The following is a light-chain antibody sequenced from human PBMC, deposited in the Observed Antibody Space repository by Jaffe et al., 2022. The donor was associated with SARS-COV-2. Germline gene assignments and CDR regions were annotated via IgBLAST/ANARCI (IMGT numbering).Light chain of an antibody. CDR2: EVT. CDR3: SSYAGSNTVV. CDR1: NRDVGGFNY. Sequence: QSALTQPPSASGSLGQSVTISCTGTNRDVGGFNYVSWYQQHPGKAPKLMIYEVTKRPSGVPDRFSGSKSGNTASLTVSGLQAEDEGDYYCSSYAGSNTVVFGGGTKLTVL. J-gene: IGLJ2*01. V-gene: IGLV2-8*01.